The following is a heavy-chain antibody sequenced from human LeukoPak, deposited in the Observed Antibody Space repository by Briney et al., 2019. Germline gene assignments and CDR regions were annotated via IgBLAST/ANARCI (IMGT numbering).Heavy chain of an antibody. J-gene: IGHJ3*02. CDR3: ARTGLDYYDSSGYYILGGAFDI. Sequence: SETLSLTCTVSGGSISSYYWRWIRQPPGKGLEWIGYIYYSGSTNYNPSLKSRVTISVATSKNQFSLKLSSVTAADTAVYYCARTGLDYYDSSGYYILGGAFDIWGQGTMVTVSS. CDR1: GGSISSYY. D-gene: IGHD3-22*01. CDR2: IYYSGST. V-gene: IGHV4-59*01.